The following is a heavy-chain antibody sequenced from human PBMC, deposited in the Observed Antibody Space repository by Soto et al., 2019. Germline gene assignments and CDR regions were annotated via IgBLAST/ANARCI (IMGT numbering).Heavy chain of an antibody. CDR3: ARRARPDFYYMDV. D-gene: IGHD6-6*01. CDR2: ISSNGVGT. V-gene: IGHV3-64*01. Sequence: EVLLSESGGGLAQPGGSLRLSCAASGFTLSGYAMDWVRQAPGKGLEYVSGISSNGVGTYYANSVQGSFTISRDNSKNTMYPQMGSLRPEDMAVYYCARRARPDFYYMDVWGKGTTVTVSS. CDR1: GFTLSGYA. J-gene: IGHJ6*03.